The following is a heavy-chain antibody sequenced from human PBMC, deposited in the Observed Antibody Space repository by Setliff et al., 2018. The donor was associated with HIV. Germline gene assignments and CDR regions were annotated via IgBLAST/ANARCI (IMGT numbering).Heavy chain of an antibody. Sequence: PGGSLRLSCAAAGFTFSKAWMSWFRQTPGKGLEWVGRIKSRTVTETTDVAAPVKGRFTISRDNAKSSLYLQMNSLRAEDTAIYYCARDVGDSWGQGVLVTVSS. V-gene: IGHV3-15*01. D-gene: IGHD1-26*01. CDR3: ARDVGDS. J-gene: IGHJ4*02. CDR1: GFTFSKAW. CDR2: IKSRTVTETT.